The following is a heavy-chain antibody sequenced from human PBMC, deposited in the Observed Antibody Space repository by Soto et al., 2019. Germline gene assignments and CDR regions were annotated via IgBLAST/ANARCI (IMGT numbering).Heavy chain of an antibody. V-gene: IGHV3-7*01. CDR2: IKQDGSEK. CDR3: ARDRFSGGWYYYGVDV. Sequence: GGSLRLSCAASGFTFSSYWMSWVRQAPGKGLEWVANIKQDGSEKYYVDSVKGRFTISRDNAKNSLYLQMNSLRAEDTAVYYCARDRFSGGWYYYGVDVWGQGTTVTVSS. D-gene: IGHD3-3*01. CDR1: GFTFSSYW. J-gene: IGHJ6*02.